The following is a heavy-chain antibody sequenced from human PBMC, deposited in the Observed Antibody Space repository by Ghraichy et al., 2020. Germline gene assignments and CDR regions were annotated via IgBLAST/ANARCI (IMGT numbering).Heavy chain of an antibody. J-gene: IGHJ3*02. CDR3: AKVIVRGELSAFDI. CDR2: ISGSGGST. D-gene: IGHD2-8*01. V-gene: IGHV3-23*01. Sequence: GESLNISCAASGFTFSSYAMSWVRQAPGKGLEWVSAISGSGGSTYYADSVKGRFTISRDNSKNTLYLQMNNLRAEDTAVYYCAKVIVRGELSAFDIWGQGTMVTVSS. CDR1: GFTFSSYA.